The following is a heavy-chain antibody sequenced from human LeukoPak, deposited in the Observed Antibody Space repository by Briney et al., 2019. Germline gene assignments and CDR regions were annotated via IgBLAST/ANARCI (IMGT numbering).Heavy chain of an antibody. CDR3: ARWGGSVLWSFDF. J-gene: IGHJ4*02. CDR1: FGSISSYY. CDR2: VHHSGSS. D-gene: IGHD3-16*01. Sequence: SETLSLTCTVPFGSISSYYWNWIRQSPEKGLEWIGYVHHSGSSYYNPSLKSRITMSVDTSKSRFSLRLSSVSAADTAVYYCARWGGSVLWSFDFWGQGTLVTVSS. V-gene: IGHV4-59*01.